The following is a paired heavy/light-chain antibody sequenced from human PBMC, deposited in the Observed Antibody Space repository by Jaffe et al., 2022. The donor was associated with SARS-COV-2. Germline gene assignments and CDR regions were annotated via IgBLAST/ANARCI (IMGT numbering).Heavy chain of an antibody. V-gene: IGHV3-23*01. D-gene: IGHD2-2*01. J-gene: IGHJ4*02. CDR3: AKGGLGVSFTYLDY. Sequence: EVQLLESGGGLVQPGGSLRLSCAASGFTFSSYAMSWVRQAPGKGLEWVSTISGSGVTTYYADSVRGRFTISRDNSENTLYLQMNSLRAEDTAVYYCAKGGLGVSFTYLDYWGQGTLVTVSS. CDR1: GFTFSSYA. CDR2: ISGSGVTT.
Light chain of an antibody. CDR3: QQYNSYPRT. CDR2: KAS. V-gene: IGKV1-5*03. Sequence: DIQMTQSPSTLSASVGDRVTITCRASQSISSWLAWYQQKPGKAPNLLIYKASSLESGVPSRFTGSGSGTEFTLTISSLQPDDFASYYCQQYNSYPRTFGQGTKVEIK. CDR1: QSISSW. J-gene: IGKJ1*01.